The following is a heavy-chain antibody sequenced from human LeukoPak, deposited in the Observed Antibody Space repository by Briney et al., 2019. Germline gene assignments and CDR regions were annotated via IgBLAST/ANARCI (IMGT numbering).Heavy chain of an antibody. V-gene: IGHV3-23*01. J-gene: IGHJ4*02. CDR3: ARSRSGSVAGTSDY. CDR2: VSTDGDT. CDR1: GFTFSRYA. D-gene: IGHD6-19*01. Sequence: GGALRLSCAASGFTFSRYAMSWVRQAPGKGLEWVSSVSTDGDTYYTDSVKGWFTISRDVSRNTLFLQMISLRAEDTALYYCARSRSGSVAGTSDYWGQGTLVIVSS.